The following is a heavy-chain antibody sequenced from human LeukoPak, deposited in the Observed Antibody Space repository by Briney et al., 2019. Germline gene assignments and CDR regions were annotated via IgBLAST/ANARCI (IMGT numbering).Heavy chain of an antibody. Sequence: AASVKVSCKASGYTFTGYYMHWVRQAPGQGLEWMGWINPNSGGTNYAQKFQGWVTMTRDTSISTAYMELSRLRSDDTAVYYCARGGLLGPDAFDIWGQGTMVTVSS. CDR1: GYTFTGYY. CDR2: INPNSGGT. J-gene: IGHJ3*02. CDR3: ARGGLLGPDAFDI. V-gene: IGHV1-2*04. D-gene: IGHD3-16*01.